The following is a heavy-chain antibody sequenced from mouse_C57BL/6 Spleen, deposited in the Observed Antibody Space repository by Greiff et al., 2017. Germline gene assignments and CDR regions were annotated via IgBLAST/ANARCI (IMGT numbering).Heavy chain of an antibody. D-gene: IGHD1-1*01. Sequence: QVQLQQPGAELVKPGASVKVSCKASGYTFTSYWMHWVKQRPGQGLEWIGRIHPSDSDTNYNQKFKGKATLTADKSSSTAYMELRSLTSEDSAVYFCADYGSSPFAYWGQGTLVTVSA. V-gene: IGHV1-74*01. CDR1: GYTFTSYW. J-gene: IGHJ3*01. CDR3: ADYGSSPFAY. CDR2: IHPSDSDT.